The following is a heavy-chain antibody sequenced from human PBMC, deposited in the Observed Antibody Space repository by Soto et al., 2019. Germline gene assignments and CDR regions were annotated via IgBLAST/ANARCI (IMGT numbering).Heavy chain of an antibody. Sequence: QITLKESGPPLVKPTQTLTLTCTFSGFSPRTSGVGVGWIRQPPGKALEWLALIYWDDGKRYSPSLKSRLTITKDTSKNQVVLRMTNMDPVDTATYYCAHLTTGGFYFDYWGQGTLVTVSS. J-gene: IGHJ4*02. CDR1: GFSPRTSGVG. CDR3: AHLTTGGFYFDY. V-gene: IGHV2-5*02. D-gene: IGHD4-17*01. CDR2: IYWDDGK.